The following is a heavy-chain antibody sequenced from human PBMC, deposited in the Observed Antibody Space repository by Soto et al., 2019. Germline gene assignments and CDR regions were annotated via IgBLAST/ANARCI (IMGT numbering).Heavy chain of an antibody. V-gene: IGHV3-7*01. D-gene: IGHD3-3*01. CDR1: GFTFSSYW. CDR3: VRDRSGDFWSGYYHYYYGMDV. J-gene: IGHJ6*02. CDR2: IKQDGSEK. Sequence: GGSLRLSCAASGFTFSSYWMSWVRQAPGKGLEWVANIKQDGSEKYYVDSVKGRFTISRDNAKNSLYLQMNSLRAEDTAVYYCVRDRSGDFWSGYYHYYYGMDVWGQGTTVTVSS.